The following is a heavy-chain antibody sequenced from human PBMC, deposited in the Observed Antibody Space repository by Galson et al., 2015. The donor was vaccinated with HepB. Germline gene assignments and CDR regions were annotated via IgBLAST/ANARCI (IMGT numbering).Heavy chain of an antibody. V-gene: IGHV1-69*04. CDR3: ARDQGGTMVRGVIPAFDI. CDR1: GGTFSSYT. J-gene: IGHJ3*02. Sequence: SVKVSCKASGGTFSSYTISWVRQAPGQGLEWMGRIIPILGIANYAQKFQGRVTITADKSTSTAYMELSSLRSEDTAVYYCARDQGGTMVRGVIPAFDIWGQGTMVTASS. D-gene: IGHD3-10*01. CDR2: IIPILGIA.